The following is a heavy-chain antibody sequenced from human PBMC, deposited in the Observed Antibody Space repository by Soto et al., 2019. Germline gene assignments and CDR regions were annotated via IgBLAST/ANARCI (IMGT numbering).Heavy chain of an antibody. CDR1: GFLLSKSGVG. CDR2: IYWDGDQ. D-gene: IGHD4-17*01. J-gene: IGHJ4*02. Sequence: QITLKESGPTLVKVTQTLTLTCTFSGFLLSKSGVGVGWIRQPPGKALEWLALIYWDGDQRYSPSLSSRLTLTQDTSKNQVVLTMTNMDPVDTATYYCAHLTTGGFYFGYWGQGSLVTVSS. CDR3: AHLTTGGFYFGY. V-gene: IGHV2-5*02.